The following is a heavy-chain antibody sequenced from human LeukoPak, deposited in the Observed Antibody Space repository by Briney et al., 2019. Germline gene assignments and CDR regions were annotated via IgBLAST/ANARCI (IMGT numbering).Heavy chain of an antibody. CDR3: AKDRWDSGYDNFDY. D-gene: IGHD5-12*01. CDR1: GFTFSSYA. CDR2: ISGSGGST. Sequence: GGSLRLSCAASGFTFSSYAMSWVRQAPGEGVGWVSAISGSGGSTYYADSVKGRFTISRDNSKNTLYLQMNSLRAEDTAVYYCAKDRWDSGYDNFDYWGQGTLVTVSS. J-gene: IGHJ4*02. V-gene: IGHV3-23*01.